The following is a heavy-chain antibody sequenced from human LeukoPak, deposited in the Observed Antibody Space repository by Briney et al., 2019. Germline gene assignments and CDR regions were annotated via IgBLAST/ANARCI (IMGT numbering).Heavy chain of an antibody. CDR1: GGSISSSSYY. V-gene: IGHV4-39*07. Sequence: SETLSLTCTVSGGSISSSSYYWGWIRQPPGKGLEWIGSIYYSGSTYYNPSLKSRVTISVDTSKNQFSLKLSSVTAADTAVYYCARETSRYSNLIDYWGQGTLVTVSS. J-gene: IGHJ4*02. D-gene: IGHD6-13*01. CDR3: ARETSRYSNLIDY. CDR2: IYYSGST.